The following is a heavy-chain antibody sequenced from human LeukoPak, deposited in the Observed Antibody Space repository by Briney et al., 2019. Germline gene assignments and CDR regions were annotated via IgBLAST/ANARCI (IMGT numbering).Heavy chain of an antibody. V-gene: IGHV3-23*01. J-gene: IGHJ4*02. D-gene: IGHD5-18*01. Sequence: ETLSLTCAVYGGSFSGYYWSWVRQAPGKGLEWVSDISGSGGSTYYADSVKGRFTISRDNYKSTLYLQMNSLRAEDTAVYYCAKDRYSSAYYFDYWGQGTLVTVSS. CDR3: AKDRYSSAYYFDY. CDR1: GGSFSGYY. CDR2: ISGSGGST.